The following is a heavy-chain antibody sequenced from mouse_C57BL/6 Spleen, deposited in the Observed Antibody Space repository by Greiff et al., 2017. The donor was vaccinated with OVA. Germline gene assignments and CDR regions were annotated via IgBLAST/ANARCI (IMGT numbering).Heavy chain of an antibody. CDR1: GYTFTNYW. CDR3: ARGRPSFDY. CDR2: IYPGGGYT. Sequence: VKLMESGAELVRPGTSVKMSCKASGYTFTNYWIGWAKQRPGHGLEWIGDIYPGGGYTNYNEKFKGKATLTADKSSSTAYMQFSSLTSEDSAIYYCARGRPSFDYWGQGTTLTVSS. J-gene: IGHJ2*01. V-gene: IGHV1-63*01.